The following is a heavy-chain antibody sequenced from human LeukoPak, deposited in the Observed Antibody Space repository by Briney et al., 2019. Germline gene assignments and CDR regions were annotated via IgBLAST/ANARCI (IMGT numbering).Heavy chain of an antibody. CDR3: GRVPAIWGYFAPRKYYFAY. CDR1: GFTFSDFW. Sequence: GGSLRLSCAGSGFTFSDFWMTWVRQTPGKGLEWVANIKQDGSEKYYVDSVKGRFTISRDNAKNSLYLQMNSLRAEDTAVYYCGRVPAIWGYFAPRKYYFAYGAKEP. J-gene: IGHJ4*01. CDR2: IKQDGSEK. V-gene: IGHV3-7*01. D-gene: IGHD3-9*01.